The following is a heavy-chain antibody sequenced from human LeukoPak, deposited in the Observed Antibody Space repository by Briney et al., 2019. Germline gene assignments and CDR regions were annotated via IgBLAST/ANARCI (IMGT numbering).Heavy chain of an antibody. CDR3: ARGAEAETSPLDF. CDR2: INPRSGAA. V-gene: IGHV1-2*02. J-gene: IGHJ4*02. CDR1: GYIFSDYY. Sequence: ASVKVSCKASGYIFSDYYMHWVRQAPGQGLEWLGWINPRSGAADYAQQFRGRVPMTRDTSINTDYMEMKRVTSDDTAVYYCARGAEAETSPLDFWGQGTLVIVS. D-gene: IGHD6-13*01.